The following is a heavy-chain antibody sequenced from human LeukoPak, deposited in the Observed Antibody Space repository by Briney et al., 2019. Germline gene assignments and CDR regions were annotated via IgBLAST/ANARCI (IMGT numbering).Heavy chain of an antibody. Sequence: PSETLSLTCAVYGGSFSGYYWSWIRQPPGKGLEWIGEINHSGSTNYNPSLKSRVTISVDKSRNQFSLKLSSVTAADTAVYYCARSPGHYYDKAFDPWGQGTLVTVSS. CDR3: ARSPGHYYDKAFDP. V-gene: IGHV4-34*01. J-gene: IGHJ5*02. CDR1: GGSFSGYY. CDR2: INHSGST. D-gene: IGHD3-22*01.